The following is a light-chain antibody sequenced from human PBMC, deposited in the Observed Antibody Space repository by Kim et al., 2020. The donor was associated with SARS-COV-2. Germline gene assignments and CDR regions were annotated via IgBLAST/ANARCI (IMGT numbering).Light chain of an antibody. V-gene: IGLV3-19*01. J-gene: IGLJ2*01. CDR1: SLRSYY. CDR2: GRN. CDR3: QSRDSGGRVV. Sequence: SSELTQDPAVSVALGQTVRITCQGDSLRSYYATWYQQKPSQAPVLVIYGRNNRPSGIPDRFSGSSSGNTASLTISGAQAEDGADFYCQSRDSGGRVVFGGGTRLTVL.